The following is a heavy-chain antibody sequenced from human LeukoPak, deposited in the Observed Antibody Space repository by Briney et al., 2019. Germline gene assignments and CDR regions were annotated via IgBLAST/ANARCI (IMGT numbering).Heavy chain of an antibody. Sequence: PGGSLRLSCAASGFTFSSYSMNWVRQAPGKGLEWVSSISSSSSYIYYADSVKGRFTISRDNAMNSLYLQMNSLRAEDTAVYYCARGGYYYDSSGYHWGQGTLVTVSS. V-gene: IGHV3-21*01. J-gene: IGHJ4*02. CDR1: GFTFSSYS. CDR2: ISSSSSYI. CDR3: ARGGYYYDSSGYH. D-gene: IGHD3-22*01.